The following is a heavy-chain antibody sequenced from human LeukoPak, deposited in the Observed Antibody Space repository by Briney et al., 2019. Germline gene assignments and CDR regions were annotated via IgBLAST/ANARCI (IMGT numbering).Heavy chain of an antibody. CDR1: GGSISSGGYS. Sequence: TSETLSLTCAVSGGSISSGGYSWSWIRQPPGKGLEWIGYIYYSGSTYYNPSLKSRVTISVDTSKNQFSLKLSSVTAADTAVYYCASLLRLAYCGGDCYSYWFDPWGQGTLVTVSS. V-gene: IGHV4-30-2*05. D-gene: IGHD2-21*02. CDR2: IYYSGST. CDR3: ASLLRLAYCGGDCYSYWFDP. J-gene: IGHJ5*02.